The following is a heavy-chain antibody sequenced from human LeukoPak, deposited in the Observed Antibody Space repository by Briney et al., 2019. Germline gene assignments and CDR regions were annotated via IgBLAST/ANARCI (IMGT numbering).Heavy chain of an antibody. Sequence: SETLSLTCTVSGGSINSYYWSWIRQPPGKGLEWIGYIYDSGSTNYNPSLKSRVTISVDTSKNQFSLKLSSVTAADTAVYYCACLTTADAFDIWGQGTMVTVSS. CDR3: ACLTTADAFDI. D-gene: IGHD3-22*01. CDR1: GGSINSYY. V-gene: IGHV4-59*01. CDR2: IYDSGST. J-gene: IGHJ3*02.